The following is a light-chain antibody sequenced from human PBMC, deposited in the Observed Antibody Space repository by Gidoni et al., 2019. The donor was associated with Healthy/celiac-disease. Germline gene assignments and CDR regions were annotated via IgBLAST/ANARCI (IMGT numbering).Light chain of an antibody. V-gene: IGKV2-28*01. CDR1: QSLLHSNGYNY. J-gene: IGKJ2*01. CDR3: MQALQTPRT. Sequence: DIVMPPSPLSPPVTPGEPASIPCRASQSLLHSNGYNYLDWYLQKPGQSPQLLIYLGANRASGVPDRFSGSGSGTDFTLKISRVEAEDVGVYYCMQALQTPRTFXQXTKLEIK. CDR2: LGA.